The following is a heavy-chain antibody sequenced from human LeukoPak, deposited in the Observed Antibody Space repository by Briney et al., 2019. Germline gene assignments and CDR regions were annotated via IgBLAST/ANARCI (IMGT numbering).Heavy chain of an antibody. CDR3: ARVRAATDAFDI. D-gene: IGHD6-25*01. J-gene: IGHJ3*02. V-gene: IGHV3-9*01. CDR2: ISWNSGSI. CDR1: GFTFDDYA. Sequence: GGSLRLSCAASGFTFDDYAMHWVRQAPGKGLEWVSGISWNSGSIGYADSVKGRFTISRDNAKNSLYLQMNSLRAEDTALYYCARVRAATDAFDIWGQGTMVTVSS.